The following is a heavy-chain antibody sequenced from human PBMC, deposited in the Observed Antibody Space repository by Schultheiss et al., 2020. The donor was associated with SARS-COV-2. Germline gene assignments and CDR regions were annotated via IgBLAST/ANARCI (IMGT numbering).Heavy chain of an antibody. J-gene: IGHJ4*02. Sequence: GGSLRLSCAASGFTFSDYYMSWIRQAPGKGLEWVSYISSSSSYTNYADSVKGRFTISRDNAKNSLYLQMNSLRAEDTAVYYCARDEDKDGYSSKDCWGQGTLVTVSS. V-gene: IGHV3-11*06. CDR3: ARDEDKDGYSSKDC. CDR1: GFTFSDYY. D-gene: IGHD5-18*01. CDR2: ISSSSSYT.